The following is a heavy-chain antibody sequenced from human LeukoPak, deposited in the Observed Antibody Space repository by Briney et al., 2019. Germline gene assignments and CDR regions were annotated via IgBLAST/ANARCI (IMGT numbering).Heavy chain of an antibody. V-gene: IGHV3-7*01. CDR2: IKQDGSEK. CDR3: ARGGSSGYYSY. Sequence: GGSLRLSCAASGFTFSSYWMSWVRQAPGKGLEWVANIKQDGSEKYYVDSVKGRFTISRDNAKNSLYLQMSILRAEDTAVYYCARGGSSGYYSYWGQGTLVTVSS. J-gene: IGHJ4*02. D-gene: IGHD3-22*01. CDR1: GFTFSSYW.